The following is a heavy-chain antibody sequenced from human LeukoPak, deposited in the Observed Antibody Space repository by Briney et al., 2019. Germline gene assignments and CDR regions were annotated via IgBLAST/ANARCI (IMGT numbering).Heavy chain of an antibody. CDR1: GYTFTSYA. Sequence: ASVKVSCKASGYTFTSYAMHWVRQAPGQRLEWMGWINAGNGNTKYPQKFQGRVTITRDTSASTAYMELSSLRSEDTAVYYCARDKWELLSRGTFDYWGQGTLVTVSS. D-gene: IGHD1-26*01. CDR3: ARDKWELLSRGTFDY. V-gene: IGHV1-3*01. CDR2: INAGNGNT. J-gene: IGHJ4*02.